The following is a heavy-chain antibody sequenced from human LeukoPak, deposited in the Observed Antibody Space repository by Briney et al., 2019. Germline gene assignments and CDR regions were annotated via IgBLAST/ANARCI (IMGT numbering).Heavy chain of an antibody. J-gene: IGHJ3*02. D-gene: IGHD1-1*01. V-gene: IGHV3-53*01. CDR2: IYSGGST. CDR1: GFTVCSNH. Sequence: GGSLRLSCAASGFTVCSNHMSWVRQAPGKGLEWVSVIYSGGSTYYADSVKGRFAISRDNSKNTLYLQMNSLRAEDTAVYYCARYGNWENAFDIWGQGTMVTVSS. CDR3: ARYGNWENAFDI.